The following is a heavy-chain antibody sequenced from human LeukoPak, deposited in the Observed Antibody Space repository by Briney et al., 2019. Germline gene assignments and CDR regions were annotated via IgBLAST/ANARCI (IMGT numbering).Heavy chain of an antibody. CDR1: GYTLIELT. D-gene: IGHD5-18*01. J-gene: IGHJ4*02. V-gene: IGHV1-24*01. CDR3: AAVRFSYGPFQY. Sequence: ASVKVSCQVSGYTLIELTMHWVRQAPGKGLEWMGGFDPEDGETIYAQSFQGRVTMTEDTSTDTVYMELSGLRSEDTALYYCAAVRFSYGPFQYWGQGTLVTVSS. CDR2: FDPEDGET.